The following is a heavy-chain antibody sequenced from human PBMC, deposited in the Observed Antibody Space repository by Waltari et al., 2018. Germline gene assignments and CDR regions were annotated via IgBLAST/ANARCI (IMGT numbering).Heavy chain of an antibody. CDR1: AFSVSSND. J-gene: IGHJ1*01. CDR2: VTRDEKT. D-gene: IGHD3-9*01. Sequence: EVQLVESGGGLIQPGGSLRLSCAASAFSVSSNDMTWVRQAPGKGLEWFSIVTRDEKTYYAESGKGRFTISRDNSKNTLYLEMSSLTAEDTAVYYCVTGPRDKWVGRYSGEFFHHWGPGTLVTVSS. CDR3: VTGPRDKWVGRYSGEFFHH. V-gene: IGHV3-66*03.